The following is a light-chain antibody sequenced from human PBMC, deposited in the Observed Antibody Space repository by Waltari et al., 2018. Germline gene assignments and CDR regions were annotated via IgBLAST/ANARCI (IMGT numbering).Light chain of an antibody. CDR2: DTS. Sequence: EIVLTQSPGTLSLSPGERATLSRRASQSVDSRHLAWYQQKPGQAPRLLIYDTSSRATGIPDRFSGSGSGADFTLTISRLEPEDFAVYFCQQYHTPLTFGQGTKVEIK. J-gene: IGKJ1*01. CDR1: QSVDSRH. CDR3: QQYHTPLT. V-gene: IGKV3-20*01.